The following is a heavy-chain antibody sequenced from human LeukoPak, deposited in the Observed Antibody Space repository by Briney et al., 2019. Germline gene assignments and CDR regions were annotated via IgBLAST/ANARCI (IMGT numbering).Heavy chain of an antibody. CDR2: IYPGDSDT. J-gene: IGHJ5*02. Sequence: ETLSLTCTVSGGSISSYYWSWIRQPPGKGLEWMGIIYPGDSDTRYSPSFQGQVTISADKSISTVYLQWNSLKASDTAMYYCARFAHWFDPWGQGTLVTVSS. CDR1: GGSISSYY. CDR3: ARFAHWFDP. V-gene: IGHV5-51*01.